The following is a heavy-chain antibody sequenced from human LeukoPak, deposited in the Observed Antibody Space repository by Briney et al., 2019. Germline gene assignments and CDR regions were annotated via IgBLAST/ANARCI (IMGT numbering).Heavy chain of an antibody. V-gene: IGHV3-15*01. CDR2: IKSKTDGGTT. Sequence: GGSLRLSCAASGLTFRNAWMSWVRQAPGKGLEWVGHIKSKTDGGTTDYAAPVKGRFTISRDDSKNTLYLQMSSLKTEDTAVYYCTTDLVSGYYYWGQGTLVTVSS. CDR1: GLTFRNAW. D-gene: IGHD3-3*01. CDR3: TTDLVSGYYY. J-gene: IGHJ4*02.